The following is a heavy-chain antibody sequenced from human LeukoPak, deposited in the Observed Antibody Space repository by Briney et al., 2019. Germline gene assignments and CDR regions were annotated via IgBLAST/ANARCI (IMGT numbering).Heavy chain of an antibody. Sequence: SQTLSLTCTVSGGSISSGSYYWSWIRQPAGKGLEWIGRIYTSGSTNYNPSLKSRATISVDTSKNQFSLKLSSVTAADTAVYYCARGDSSGWISRFWGQGTLVTVSS. CDR2: IYTSGST. CDR1: GGSISSGSYY. D-gene: IGHD6-19*01. V-gene: IGHV4-61*02. J-gene: IGHJ4*02. CDR3: ARGDSSGWISRF.